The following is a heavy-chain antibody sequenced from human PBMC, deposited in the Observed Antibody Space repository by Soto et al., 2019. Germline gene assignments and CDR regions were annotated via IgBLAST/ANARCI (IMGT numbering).Heavy chain of an antibody. V-gene: IGHV4-59*07. CDR2: IYYTGRT. CDR1: GCSISGYY. D-gene: IGHD4-17*01. CDR3: VRSFQGLD. Sequence: PSDTVSLTCTVSGCSISGYYWSWIRQPPGKGLEWIGYIYYTGRTNYNPSLKSRVTISLDTSKNQFSLRLNSVTAADTAVYYCVRSFQGLDWGQGTLVTVSS. J-gene: IGHJ4*02.